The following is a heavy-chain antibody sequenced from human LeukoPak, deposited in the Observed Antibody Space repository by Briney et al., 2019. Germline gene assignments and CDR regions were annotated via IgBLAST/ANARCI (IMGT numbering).Heavy chain of an antibody. V-gene: IGHV1-2*02. CDR3: ARDFSHYDILTGYHYYFDY. Sequence: ASVEVSCKASGYTFTGYYMHWVRQAPGQGLEWMGWINPNSGGTNYAQKFQGRVTMTRDTSISTAYMELSRLRSDDTAVYYCARDFSHYDILTGYHYYFDYWGQGTLVTVSS. J-gene: IGHJ4*02. CDR1: GYTFTGYY. D-gene: IGHD3-9*01. CDR2: INPNSGGT.